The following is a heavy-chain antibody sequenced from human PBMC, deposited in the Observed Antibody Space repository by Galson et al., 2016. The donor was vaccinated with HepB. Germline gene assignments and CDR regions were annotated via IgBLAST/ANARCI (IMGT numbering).Heavy chain of an antibody. CDR1: GDSVSSYSYS. CDR2: MYSDGNT. Sequence: SETLSLTCAVSGDSVSSYSYSWSWIRQPPGKGLEWIAFMYSDGNTNHNPSPESRITISIDTTNNHFSLKMSHVTAADTAMYCCAKSKGGYYFGVWGQGTLVTVSS. V-gene: IGHV4-61*03. CDR3: AKSKGGYYFGV. D-gene: IGHD3-22*01. J-gene: IGHJ4*02.